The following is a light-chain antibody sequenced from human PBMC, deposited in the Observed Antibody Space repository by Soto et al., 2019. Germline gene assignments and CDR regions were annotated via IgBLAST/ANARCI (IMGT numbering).Light chain of an antibody. J-gene: IGLJ1*01. CDR1: SSDVGGYNY. CDR2: DVS. CDR3: SSYTSTRTYD. Sequence: QSVLTQPASVSGSPGQSIAISCTGTSSDVGGYNYVSWYQQHPGKAPVLMIYDVSIRPSGVTNRFSGSKSGNTASLTISGLQAEDEADYYCSSYTSTRTYDFATGTKVTVL. V-gene: IGLV2-14*01.